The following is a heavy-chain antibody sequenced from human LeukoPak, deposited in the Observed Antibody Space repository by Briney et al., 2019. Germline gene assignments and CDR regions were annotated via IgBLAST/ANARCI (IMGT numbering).Heavy chain of an antibody. CDR3: AKEYGGYRDYFDY. J-gene: IGHJ4*02. Sequence: PGGSLRLSCAASGFTLSNYEMNWVRQAPGKGPEWVSYISSSGSSIYYADSVKGRFTISRDNAKNSLNLQMNSLRAEDTAVYYCAKEYGGYRDYFDYWGQGTLVTVSS. CDR2: ISSSGSSI. CDR1: GFTLSNYE. V-gene: IGHV3-48*03. D-gene: IGHD5-12*01.